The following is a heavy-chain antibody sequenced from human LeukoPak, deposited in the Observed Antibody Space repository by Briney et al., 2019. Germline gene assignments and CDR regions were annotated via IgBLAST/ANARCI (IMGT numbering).Heavy chain of an antibody. Sequence: ASVKVSCKASGYTFTGYYMHWVRQAPGQGLEWMRWINPNSGGTNYAQKFQGRVTMTRDTSISTAYMELSRLRSDDTAVYYCAKSYNYYYYYMDVWGKGTTVTVSS. CDR1: GYTFTGYY. CDR2: INPNSGGT. CDR3: AKSYNYYYYYMDV. D-gene: IGHD4-11*01. J-gene: IGHJ6*03. V-gene: IGHV1-2*02.